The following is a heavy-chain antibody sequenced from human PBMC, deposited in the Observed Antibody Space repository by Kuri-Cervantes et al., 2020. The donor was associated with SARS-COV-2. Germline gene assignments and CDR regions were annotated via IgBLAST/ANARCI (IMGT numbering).Heavy chain of an antibody. CDR2: ISYDGSNK. V-gene: IGHV3-30*18. Sequence: WGSLSLSCAASGFTFSSYGMHWVRQAPGKGLEWVAVISYDGSNKYYADSVKGRFTISRDNSKNTLYLQMNSLRAEDTAVYYCAKAETTVTTFDYWGQGTLVTVSS. D-gene: IGHD4-17*01. J-gene: IGHJ4*02. CDR3: AKAETTVTTFDY. CDR1: GFTFSSYG.